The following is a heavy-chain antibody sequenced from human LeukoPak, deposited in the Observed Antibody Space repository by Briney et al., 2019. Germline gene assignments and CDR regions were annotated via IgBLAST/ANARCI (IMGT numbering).Heavy chain of an antibody. D-gene: IGHD2-2*01. CDR1: GYSFTSYW. CDR3: ARTAFKSYCSSTSCQPQYYYYYMDV. Sequence: GESLKISCKGSGYSFTSYWIGWVRLMPGKGLEWIGIIYPGDSDTRYSPSFQGQVTISADKSISTAYLQWSSLKASDTAMYYCARTAFKSYCSSTSCQPQYYYYYMDVWGKGTTVTVSS. CDR2: IYPGDSDT. J-gene: IGHJ6*03. V-gene: IGHV5-51*01.